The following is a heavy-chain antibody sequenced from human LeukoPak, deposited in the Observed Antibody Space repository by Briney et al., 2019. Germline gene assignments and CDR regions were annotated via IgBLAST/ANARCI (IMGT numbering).Heavy chain of an antibody. V-gene: IGHV4-4*07. D-gene: IGHD1-26*01. CDR3: ARGLVGAKTRSHYYYYMDV. Sequence: SETLSLTCTVSGGSISSYYWSWIRQPAGKGLEWIGRIYTSGSTNYNPSLKSRVTMSVDTSKNQFSLKLSSVTAADTAVYYCARGLVGAKTRSHYYYYMDVWGKGTTVTVSS. J-gene: IGHJ6*03. CDR1: GGSISSYY. CDR2: IYTSGST.